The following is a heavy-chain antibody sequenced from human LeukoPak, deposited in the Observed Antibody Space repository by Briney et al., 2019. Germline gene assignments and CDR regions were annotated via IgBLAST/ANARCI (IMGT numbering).Heavy chain of an antibody. J-gene: IGHJ3*02. CDR2: ISYDGSNK. CDR3: ARVRQQLVIFDAFDI. V-gene: IGHV3-30-3*01. D-gene: IGHD6-13*01. Sequence: GGSLRLSCAASGFTFSSYAMHWVRQAPGKGLEWVAVISYDGSNKYYADSVKGRFTISRDNSKNTLYLQMNSLRAEDTAVYYCARVRQQLVIFDAFDIWGQGTMVTVSS. CDR1: GFTFSSYA.